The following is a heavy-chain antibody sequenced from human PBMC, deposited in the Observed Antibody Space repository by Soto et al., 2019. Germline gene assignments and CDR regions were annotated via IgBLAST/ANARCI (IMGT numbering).Heavy chain of an antibody. J-gene: IGHJ4*02. D-gene: IGHD6-19*01. Sequence: SETLSLTCTVSGATISGYHGGWIRQTPGKGLEWIGYIYYTGSTNYNPSLKSRVTMSVDTSKNQFSLKLNSVTAADTAVYYCARGFAIGWYTYYFDYWGQGPLVTVSS. V-gene: IGHV4-59*08. CDR3: ARGFAIGWYTYYFDY. CDR1: GATISGYH. CDR2: IYYTGST.